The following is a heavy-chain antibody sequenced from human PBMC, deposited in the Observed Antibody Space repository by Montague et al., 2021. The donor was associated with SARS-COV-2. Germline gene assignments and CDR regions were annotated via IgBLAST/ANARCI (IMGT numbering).Heavy chain of an antibody. Sequence: SDTLSLTRTVSGGSISSYYWSWIRQPPGKGLEWIGYIYYSGSTNXNPSLKSRVTISVDTSKNQFSLKLSSVTAADTAVYYCARWGLYSSSAGGYDYWGQGTLVTVSS. D-gene: IGHD6-6*01. CDR2: IYYSGST. J-gene: IGHJ4*02. CDR3: ARWGLYSSSAGGYDY. V-gene: IGHV4-59*07. CDR1: GGSISSYY.